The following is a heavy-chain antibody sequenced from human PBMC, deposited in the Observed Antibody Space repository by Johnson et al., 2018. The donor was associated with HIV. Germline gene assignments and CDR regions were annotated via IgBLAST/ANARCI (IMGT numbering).Heavy chain of an antibody. CDR2: IRSSGSTI. J-gene: IGHJ3*02. D-gene: IGHD6-13*01. V-gene: IGHV3-11*04. Sequence: QVQLVESGGGWVNPGGSLRLSCAASGFTFSDYYMSWIRQAPGTGLEWVSYIRSSGSTIYSADSVKGRFTISRDNAKHSLYLQMNSLRAEDTAVYYCASITTIAAAGRGAFDIWGQGTMVTVSS. CDR3: ASITTIAAAGRGAFDI. CDR1: GFTFSDYY.